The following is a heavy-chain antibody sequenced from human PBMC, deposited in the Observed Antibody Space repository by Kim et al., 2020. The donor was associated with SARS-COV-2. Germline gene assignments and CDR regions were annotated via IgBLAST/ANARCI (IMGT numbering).Heavy chain of an antibody. V-gene: IGHV3-48*04. CDR1: GFTFSSYS. CDR2: ISSSSSTI. D-gene: IGHD3-3*01. Sequence: GGSLRLSCAASGFTFSSYSMNWVRQAPGKGLEWVSYISSSSSTIYYADSVKGRFTISRDNAKNSLYLQMNSLRAEDTAVYYCARSVSRHFLEWIYFDYWGQGTLVTVSS. J-gene: IGHJ4*02. CDR3: ARSVSRHFLEWIYFDY.